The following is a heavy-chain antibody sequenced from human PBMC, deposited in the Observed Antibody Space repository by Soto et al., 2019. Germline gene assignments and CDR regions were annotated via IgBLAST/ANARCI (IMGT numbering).Heavy chain of an antibody. J-gene: IGHJ4*02. CDR1: GFTFSNAW. Sequence: EVQLVESGGGLVKPGGSLRLSCVASGFTFSNAWMSWVRQAPGKGLEWVGRIKSKTDGGTTDYAAPVKGRFAISRDDSENMLYLPINSLKTEDTAVYYCTTVLYYSESSGQVRRCYWGQGTLVTVSS. CDR3: TTVLYYSESSGQVRRCY. D-gene: IGHD3-22*01. CDR2: IKSKTDGGTT. V-gene: IGHV3-15*01.